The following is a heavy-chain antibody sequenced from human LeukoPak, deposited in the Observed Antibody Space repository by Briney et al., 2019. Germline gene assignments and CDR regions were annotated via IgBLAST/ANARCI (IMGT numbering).Heavy chain of an antibody. CDR2: LNTDGSIT. J-gene: IGHJ5*02. CDR3: ANALQT. Sequence: GGSLRLSCAASGFSFSDYWMHWVCQAPGKGLVWVSRLNTDGSITNYADSVKGRFIISRDNAKNTLYLQMNSLRVEDTAVYYCANALQTLGQGTLVTVSS. D-gene: IGHD4-11*01. CDR1: GFSFSDYW. V-gene: IGHV3-74*01.